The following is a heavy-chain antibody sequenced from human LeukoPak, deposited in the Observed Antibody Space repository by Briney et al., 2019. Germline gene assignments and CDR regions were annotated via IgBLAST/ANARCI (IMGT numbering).Heavy chain of an antibody. CDR3: ARGGDIVVAPAATPFDY. CDR1: GDTFRSYA. D-gene: IGHD2-2*02. Sequence: SVKGSCKASGDTFRSYAISGVRQAPGQGLEWMGGIIPIFGTAKYAQKFQGRVSIIADESTRTAYMELSSLRTEETAVYYCARGGDIVVAPAATPFDYWGQGTLVTVSS. CDR2: IIPIFGTA. V-gene: IGHV1-69*13. J-gene: IGHJ4*02.